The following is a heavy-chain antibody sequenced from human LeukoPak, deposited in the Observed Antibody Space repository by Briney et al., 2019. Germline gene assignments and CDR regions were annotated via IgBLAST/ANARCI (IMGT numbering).Heavy chain of an antibody. V-gene: IGHV3-7*01. Sequence: GSLRLSCAASGFTFSSYGMNWVRQAPGKGLEWVANIKQDGSDKHYVDSVKGRFTISRDNGKNSLYLQMNSLRAEDTAVYYCARYNWLEFWGQGTLVTVSS. J-gene: IGHJ5*01. CDR3: ARYNWLEF. CDR1: GFTFSSYG. CDR2: IKQDGSDK.